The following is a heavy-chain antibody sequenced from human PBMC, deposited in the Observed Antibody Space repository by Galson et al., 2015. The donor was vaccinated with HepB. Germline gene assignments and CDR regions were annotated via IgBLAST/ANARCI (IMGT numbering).Heavy chain of an antibody. D-gene: IGHD5-12*01. CDR2: TYCRSKWYN. CDR3: AYSGYGDRVADPYYYYYMDV. J-gene: IGHJ6*03. V-gene: IGHV6-1*01. Sequence: CAISGDSVSSNSAAWNWVRQSPSRGLEWLGRTYCRSKWYNDYAVSVKSRITINPDTSKNQFSLQLNSVTPEDTAVYYCAYSGYGDRVADPYYYYYMDVWGKGTTVTVSS. CDR1: GDSVSSNSAA.